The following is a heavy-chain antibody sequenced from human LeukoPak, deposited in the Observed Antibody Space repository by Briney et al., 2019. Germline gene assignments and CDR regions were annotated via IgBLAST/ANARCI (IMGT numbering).Heavy chain of an antibody. Sequence: SETLSLTCTVSSGSISTSNYYWGWVRQPPGKALEWIGNIFYSGSTYYSPSLKSRVTISLDTSRNQFSLKLSSVTAADTAVYYCARELYYYGSGSYQGWFPHYYYYYMDVWGKGTTVTISS. D-gene: IGHD3-10*01. CDR2: IFYSGST. CDR1: SGSISTSNYY. V-gene: IGHV4-39*07. CDR3: ARELYYYGSGSYQGWFPHYYYYYMDV. J-gene: IGHJ6*03.